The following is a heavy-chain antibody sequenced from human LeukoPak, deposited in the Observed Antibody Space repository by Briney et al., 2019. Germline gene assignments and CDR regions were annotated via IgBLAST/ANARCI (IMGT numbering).Heavy chain of an antibody. CDR3: ARGGPGDTAAVDY. J-gene: IGHJ4*02. CDR1: GYTLTELS. V-gene: IGHV1-24*01. CDR2: FDPEDGET. Sequence: GASVKVSCKVSGYTLTELSMHWVRQAPGKGLEWMGGFDPEDGETIYAQKFQGRVTMTRNTSISTAYMELSSLRSEDTAVYYCARGGPGDTAAVDYWGQGTLVTVSS. D-gene: IGHD6-25*01.